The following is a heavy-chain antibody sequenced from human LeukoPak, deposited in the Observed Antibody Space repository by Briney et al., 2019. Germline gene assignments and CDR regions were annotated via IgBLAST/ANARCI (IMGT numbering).Heavy chain of an antibody. V-gene: IGHV3-30*02. J-gene: IGHJ4*02. CDR2: IRYDGSSK. CDR1: GFTFSRYG. CDR3: AKGGPTGSNYFDF. Sequence: GGSLRLSCAASGFTFSRYGIHWVRQAPGKGLEWVAFIRYDGSSKYYADSVKGRFTISRDNSKTTLYLQMNSLRADDTAVYYCAKGGPTGSNYFDFWGQGTLVTVSS. D-gene: IGHD1-26*01.